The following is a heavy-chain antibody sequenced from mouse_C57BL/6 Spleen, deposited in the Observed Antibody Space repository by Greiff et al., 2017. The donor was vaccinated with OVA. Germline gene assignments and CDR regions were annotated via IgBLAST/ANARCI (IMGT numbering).Heavy chain of an antibody. Sequence: VQLQQPGAELVKPGASVKISCKASGYAFTSYWITWVKQRPGQGLEWIGRIYPGGGSTNYNGKFKGKATLTADTSSSTAYMQLSSLTSEDSAVYFCGRGGSCMDWFAYWGQGTLVTVSA. CDR3: GRGGSCMDWFAY. CDR2: IYPGGGST. D-gene: IGHD1-1*02. J-gene: IGHJ3*01. CDR1: GYAFTSYW. V-gene: IGHV1-55*01.